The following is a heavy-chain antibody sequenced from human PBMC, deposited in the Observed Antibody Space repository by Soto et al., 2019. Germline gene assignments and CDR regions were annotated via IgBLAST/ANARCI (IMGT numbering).Heavy chain of an antibody. CDR3: AKGITIFGVADFDY. CDR2: ISGSGGST. J-gene: IGHJ4*02. D-gene: IGHD3-3*01. Sequence: PGGSLRLSCAASGFTFSSDAMSWVRQAQGKGLEWVSAISGSGGSTYYADSVKGRFTISRDNSKNTLYLQMNSLRAEDTAVYYCAKGITIFGVADFDYWGQGTLVTVSS. V-gene: IGHV3-23*01. CDR1: GFTFSSDA.